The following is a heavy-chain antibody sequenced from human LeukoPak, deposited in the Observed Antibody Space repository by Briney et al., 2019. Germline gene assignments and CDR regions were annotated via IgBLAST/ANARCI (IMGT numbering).Heavy chain of an antibody. V-gene: IGHV1-69*05. CDR1: GYTFTSYG. CDR2: IIPIFGTA. CDR3: ARAPIAARPDYYYYYMDV. J-gene: IGHJ6*03. Sequence: SVKVSCKASGYTFTSYGINWVRQAPGQGLEWMGGIIPIFGTANYAQKFQGRVTITTDESTSTAYMELSSLRSEDTAVYYCARAPIAARPDYYYYYMDVWGKGTTVTVSS. D-gene: IGHD6-6*01.